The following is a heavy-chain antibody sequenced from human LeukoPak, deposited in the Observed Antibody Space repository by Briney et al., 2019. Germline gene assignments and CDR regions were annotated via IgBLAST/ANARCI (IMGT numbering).Heavy chain of an antibody. CDR1: VGSISSSSYY. Sequence: PSETLSLTCTVSVGSISSSSYYWGWIRQPPGKGLEWLGSIYYSGSTYYNPSLKSRVTISVDTSKNQFSLKLSSVTAADTAVYYCARRFLRLGELSPIDYWGQGTLVTVSS. CDR2: IYYSGST. J-gene: IGHJ4*02. CDR3: ARRFLRLGELSPIDY. V-gene: IGHV4-39*01. D-gene: IGHD3-16*02.